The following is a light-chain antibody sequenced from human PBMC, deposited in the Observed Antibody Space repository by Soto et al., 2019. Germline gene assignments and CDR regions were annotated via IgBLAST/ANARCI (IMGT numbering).Light chain of an antibody. CDR1: QGVSSY. J-gene: IGKJ1*01. CDR3: QQYYSYPRT. V-gene: IGKV1-8*01. CDR2: AAS. Sequence: AIQLTQSPASLSASVGDRVTITCRASQGVSSYLAWYQQTPGQAPKLLIYAASTLPSGVPSRFSGSGSGTDFTLTISCLQSEDFAIYYCQQYYSYPRTFGQGTKVDIK.